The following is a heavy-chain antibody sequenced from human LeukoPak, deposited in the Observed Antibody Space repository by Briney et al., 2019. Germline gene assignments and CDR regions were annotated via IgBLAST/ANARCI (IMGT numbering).Heavy chain of an antibody. J-gene: IGHJ4*02. Sequence: SETLSLTCAVYGGSFSGYYWSWIRQPPGKGLEWIGEINHSGSTNYNPSLKSRVTISVDTSKNQFSLKLSSVTAADTAVYYCARGLGDSSGYYFDYWGQGTLVTVSP. CDR3: ARGLGDSSGYYFDY. V-gene: IGHV4-34*01. CDR2: INHSGST. D-gene: IGHD3-22*01. CDR1: GGSFSGYY.